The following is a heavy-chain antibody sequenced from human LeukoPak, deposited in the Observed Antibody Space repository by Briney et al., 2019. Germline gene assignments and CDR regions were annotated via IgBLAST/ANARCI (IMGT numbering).Heavy chain of an antibody. CDR1: GFTVSRNY. J-gene: IGHJ4*02. CDR2: IYSGGNT. CDR3: AKAPNSSGWYELDY. Sequence: GGSLRLSCAASGFTVSRNYMTWVRQAPGKGLEWVSVIYSGGNTYYAESVKGRFTVSRDNSKNTLYLQMNSLRAEDTGVYYCAKAPNSSGWYELDYWGQGTLVTVSS. V-gene: IGHV3-53*05. D-gene: IGHD6-19*01.